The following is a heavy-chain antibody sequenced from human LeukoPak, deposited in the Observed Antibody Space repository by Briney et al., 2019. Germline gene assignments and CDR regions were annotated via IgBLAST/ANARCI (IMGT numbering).Heavy chain of an antibody. D-gene: IGHD3-22*01. Sequence: GASVKVSCKVSGGTFSSYAISWVRQAPGQGLEWMGGIIPIFGTANYAQKFQGRVTITADESTSTAYMELSSLRSEDTAVYYCARRGPPKYYYDSSGYSDFDYWGQGTLVTVSS. J-gene: IGHJ4*02. CDR2: IIPIFGTA. CDR1: GGTFSSYA. V-gene: IGHV1-69*13. CDR3: ARRGPPKYYYDSSGYSDFDY.